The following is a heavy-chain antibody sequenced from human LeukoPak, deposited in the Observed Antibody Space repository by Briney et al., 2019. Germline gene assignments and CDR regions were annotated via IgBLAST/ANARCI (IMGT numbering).Heavy chain of an antibody. J-gene: IGHJ4*02. Sequence: GGSLRLSCAASGFTFSSYWMNWARQAPGKGLEWVASINHNGNVNYYVDSVKGRFTISRDNAKNSLFLQMNSLRAEDTAIYYCARGLTTLTYEGYWGQGTLVTVSS. CDR3: ARGLTTLTYEGY. V-gene: IGHV3-7*01. CDR2: INHNGNVN. D-gene: IGHD1-1*01. CDR1: GFTFSSYW.